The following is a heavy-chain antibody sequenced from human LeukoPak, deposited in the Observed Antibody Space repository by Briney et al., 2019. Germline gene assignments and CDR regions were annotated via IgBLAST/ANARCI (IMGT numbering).Heavy chain of an antibody. V-gene: IGHV3-73*01. CDR2: IRSKANSYAT. D-gene: IGHD1-26*01. CDR3: TPTMGATGRCFDY. Sequence: PGGSLRLSCAASGFTFSGSAMHWVRQASGKGLEWVGRIRSKANSYATAYAASVKGRFTISRDDSKNTAYLQMNSLKTEDTAVYYCTPTMGATGRCFDYWGQGTLVNVSS. J-gene: IGHJ4*02. CDR1: GFTFSGSA.